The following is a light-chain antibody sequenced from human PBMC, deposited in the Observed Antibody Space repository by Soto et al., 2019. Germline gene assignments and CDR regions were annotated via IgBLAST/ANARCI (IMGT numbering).Light chain of an antibody. J-gene: IGLJ1*01. CDR3: SSYTSSKTLYV. CDR1: SSDVGGYDY. CDR2: EVS. Sequence: QSVLTQPASASGSPGQSITISCTGTSSDVGGYDYVSWYQQHPGKAPKLMIYEVSNRPSGVSSRFSGSKSGNTASLTMSGLQAEDEADDYCSSYTSSKTLYVFATGTKVTVL. V-gene: IGLV2-14*01.